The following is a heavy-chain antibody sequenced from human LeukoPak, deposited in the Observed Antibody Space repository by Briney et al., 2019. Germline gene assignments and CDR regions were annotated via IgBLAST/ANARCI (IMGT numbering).Heavy chain of an antibody. D-gene: IGHD3-10*01. V-gene: IGHV5-51*01. CDR3: ARPGTVRGADAFDI. CDR2: IYPGDSDT. Sequence: GEPLQISCKGSGYSFTSYWIGWGRQIPGKGLEWMGIIYPGDSDTRYSPSFQGQVTISADKSISTAYLQWSSLKASDTAMYYCARPGTVRGADAFDIWGQGTMVTVSS. J-gene: IGHJ3*02. CDR1: GYSFTSYW.